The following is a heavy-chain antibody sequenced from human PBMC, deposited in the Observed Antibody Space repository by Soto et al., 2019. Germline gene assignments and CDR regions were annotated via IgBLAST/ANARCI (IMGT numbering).Heavy chain of an antibody. CDR2: IYYSGIT. CDR3: ARSNSGYYKWFDP. D-gene: IGHD3-22*01. Sequence: SETLSLTCTVSGDSISSSTYYWGWIRRPPGKGLEWIGNIYYSGITYYNPSLKSRVAISVDTSKNQFSLKLSSVSAADTAIYYCARSNSGYYKWFDPWGQGTLVTVSS. CDR1: GDSISSSTYY. J-gene: IGHJ5*02. V-gene: IGHV4-39*01.